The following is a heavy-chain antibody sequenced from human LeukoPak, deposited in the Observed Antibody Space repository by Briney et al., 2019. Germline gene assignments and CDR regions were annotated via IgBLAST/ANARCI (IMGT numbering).Heavy chain of an antibody. D-gene: IGHD6-19*01. CDR3: AKFIAVAGGYFDL. Sequence: ASVKVSCKVSGYTLTELSMHWVRQAPGKGLEWMGGFDPEDGETIYAQKFQGRVTMTEDTSTDTAYMELSSLRAEDTAVYYCAKFIAVAGGYFDLWGRGTLVTVSS. V-gene: IGHV1-24*01. CDR2: FDPEDGET. J-gene: IGHJ2*01. CDR1: GYTLTELS.